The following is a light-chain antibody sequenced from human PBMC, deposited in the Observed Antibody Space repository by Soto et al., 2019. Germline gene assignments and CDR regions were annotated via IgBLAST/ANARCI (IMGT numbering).Light chain of an antibody. V-gene: IGLV2-14*03. Sequence: QSVLTQPASVSGSPGQSITISCTGTSSDVGGYNYVSWYQQHPGKAPELMIYDVSNRPSGVSNRFSGSKSGNTASLTISGLQAEDEADYYCISYTSSSTAYVFGTGTKVTVL. CDR3: ISYTSSSTAYV. J-gene: IGLJ1*01. CDR1: SSDVGGYNY. CDR2: DVS.